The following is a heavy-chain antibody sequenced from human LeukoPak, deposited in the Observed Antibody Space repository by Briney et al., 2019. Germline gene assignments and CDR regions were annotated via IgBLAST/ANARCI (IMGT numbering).Heavy chain of an antibody. CDR1: GFTFTTYW. V-gene: IGHV3-7*03. D-gene: IGHD3-22*01. CDR3: AKDQNYYDSSGPFDY. J-gene: IGHJ4*02. Sequence: GGSLRLSCAASGFTFTTYWMSWVRQAPGKGLEWVANIQQDGTEKYYVDSVKGRFTISRDNAKNSLYLQMNSLRAEDMALYYCAKDQNYYDSSGPFDYWGQGTLVTVSS. CDR2: IQQDGTEK.